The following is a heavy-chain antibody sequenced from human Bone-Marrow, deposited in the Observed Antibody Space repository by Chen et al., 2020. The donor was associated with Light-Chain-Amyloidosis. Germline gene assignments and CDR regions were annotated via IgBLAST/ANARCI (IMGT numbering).Heavy chain of an antibody. Sequence: VQLQQWGAGLLKPSETLSRNCAVYGGSLSGYYWSWTRKPPGKGLEWSGEINHSGSTNYNPSLKSRVTISVDTSKNPFSLKLSSVPAADSAVYYCARAPSLGYYDSSGYKGYYFDYWGQGTLVTVSS. V-gene: IGHV4-34*01. J-gene: IGHJ4*02. D-gene: IGHD3-22*01. CDR3: ARAPSLGYYDSSGYKGYYFDY. CDR1: GGSLSGYY. CDR2: INHSGST.